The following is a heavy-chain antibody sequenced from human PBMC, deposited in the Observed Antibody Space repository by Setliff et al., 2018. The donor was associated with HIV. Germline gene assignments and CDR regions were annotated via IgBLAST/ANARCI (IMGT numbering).Heavy chain of an antibody. CDR2: IYFSGNT. CDR1: GASISSHY. D-gene: IGHD6-13*01. CDR3: ARAISAAGIAPFDF. J-gene: IGHJ4*02. V-gene: IGHV4-59*11. Sequence: SETLSLTGTVSGASISSHYWSWSRQPPGKGLEWIGYIYFSGNTNYHPSLKSRVTISLDTAKNQFSLNLNSVTAADTAVYYCARAISAAGIAPFDFCGQGTLGTVSS.